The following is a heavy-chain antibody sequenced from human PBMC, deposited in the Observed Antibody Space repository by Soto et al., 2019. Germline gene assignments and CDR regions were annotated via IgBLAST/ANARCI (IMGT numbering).Heavy chain of an antibody. Sequence: GAFIVSCAASGFTLSNSWMSWVRQAPGKGLEWVGRIKSKTDGGTTDYAAPVKGRFTISRDDSNNTLYLQMNSLKTEDTSGYYCTTDAVSLIFGVVFPHYHLHVWGKWTTV. D-gene: IGHD3-3*01. CDR2: IKSKTDGGTT. CDR1: GFTLSNSW. V-gene: IGHV3-15*01. CDR3: TTDAVSLIFGVVFPHYHLHV. J-gene: IGHJ6*03.